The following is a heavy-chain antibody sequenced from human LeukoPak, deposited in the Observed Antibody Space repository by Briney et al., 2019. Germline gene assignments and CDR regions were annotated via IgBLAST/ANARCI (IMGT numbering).Heavy chain of an antibody. CDR2: IYYSGST. CDR1: GGSISSNNW. CDR3: ARASGSQHDY. D-gene: IGHD1-26*01. V-gene: IGHV4-4*02. J-gene: IGHJ4*02. Sequence: SGTLSLTCAVSGGSISSNNWWGWVRQPPGKGLEWIGYIYYSGSTNYNPSLKSRVTISVDTSKNQFSLKLSSVTAADTAVYYCARASGSQHDYWGQGTLVTVSS.